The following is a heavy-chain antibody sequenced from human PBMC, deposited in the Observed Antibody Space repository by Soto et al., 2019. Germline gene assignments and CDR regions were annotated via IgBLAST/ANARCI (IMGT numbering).Heavy chain of an antibody. CDR3: AKSTGGTANGMDV. CDR2: ISWSGGSI. Sequence: SLRLSWPASLFTFSSYAMAWVRHFPGKGLEWVSGISWSGGSIGYGDSVKGRFSISRDNAKKSLYLQMNSLRPEDTALYYCAKSTGGTANGMDVWGQGTTVTVSS. V-gene: IGHV3-9*01. J-gene: IGHJ6*02. CDR1: LFTFSSYA. D-gene: IGHD2-8*02.